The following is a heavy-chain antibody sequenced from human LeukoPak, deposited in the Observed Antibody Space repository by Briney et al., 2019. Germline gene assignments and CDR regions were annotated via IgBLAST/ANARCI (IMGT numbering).Heavy chain of an antibody. CDR1: GGSISSYY. CDR3: ARASHRFYQLLGRKGYAFDI. V-gene: IGHV4-4*07. Sequence: ETLSLTCTVSGGSISSYYWSWIRQPAGKGLEWIGRIYTSGSTNYNPSLKSRVTMSVDTSKNQFSLKLSSVTAAHTAVYYCARASHRFYQLLGRKGYAFDIWGQGTMVTVSS. D-gene: IGHD2-2*01. CDR2: IYTSGST. J-gene: IGHJ3*02.